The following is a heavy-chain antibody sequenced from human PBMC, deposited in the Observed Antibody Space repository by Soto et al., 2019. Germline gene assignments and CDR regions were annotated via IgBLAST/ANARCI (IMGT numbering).Heavy chain of an antibody. CDR2: INHSGST. D-gene: IGHD6-13*01. CDR1: GGSFSGYY. CDR3: ARGPRIAAAEKQYYFDY. V-gene: IGHV4-34*01. Sequence: SETLSLTCAVYGGSFSGYYWSWIRQPPGKGLEWIGEINHSGSTNYNPSLKSRVTISVDTSKNQFSLKLSSVTAADTAVYYCARGPRIAAAEKQYYFDYWGQGTLVTVSS. J-gene: IGHJ4*02.